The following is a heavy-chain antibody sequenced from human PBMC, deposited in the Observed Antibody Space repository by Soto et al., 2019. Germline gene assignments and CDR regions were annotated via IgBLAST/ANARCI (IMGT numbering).Heavy chain of an antibody. CDR2: ISSSDSSI. J-gene: IGHJ6*02. D-gene: IGHD3-10*01. CDR1: GFTIGDYY. CDR3: ARESWRLWCGEPRRFNGMDV. V-gene: IGHV3-11*01. Sequence: QVQLVESGGGLVKPGGSLRLSCAASGFTIGDYYMSWIRQAPGKGLEWISYISSSDSSIYYADSVKGRFTISRDNAQNSLYLQMNSLRAEDTAVYYCARESWRLWCGEPRRFNGMDVWGQGTTVTVSS.